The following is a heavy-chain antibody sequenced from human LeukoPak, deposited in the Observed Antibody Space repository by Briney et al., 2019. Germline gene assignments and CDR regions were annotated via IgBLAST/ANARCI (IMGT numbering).Heavy chain of an antibody. Sequence: GGSLRLSCAASGFTFSGYWMSWVRQAPGKGLEWVANINQDGSEKYYVDSVKGRFTISRDNAKNSLYLQMNSLRAEDTALYYCAKDMGEMATRPAGFDYWGQGTLVTVSS. CDR1: GFTFSGYW. CDR2: INQDGSEK. CDR3: AKDMGEMATRPAGFDY. D-gene: IGHD5-24*01. V-gene: IGHV3-7*03. J-gene: IGHJ4*02.